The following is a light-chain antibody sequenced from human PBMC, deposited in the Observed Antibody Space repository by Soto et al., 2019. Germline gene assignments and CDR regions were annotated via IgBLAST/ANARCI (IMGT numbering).Light chain of an antibody. CDR2: SVS. J-gene: IGLJ1*01. Sequence: QSPRTRPASVSRSPGQSITISCTGTSSDVGGYNYVSWYQQHPGKAPQLRIYSVSYRPSGVSNRFSGSKSGNTATLTISGLQREDQGDYYCCSNTVTGPYGLGPETKV. V-gene: IGLV2-14*01. CDR3: CSNTVTGPYG. CDR1: SSDVGGYNY.